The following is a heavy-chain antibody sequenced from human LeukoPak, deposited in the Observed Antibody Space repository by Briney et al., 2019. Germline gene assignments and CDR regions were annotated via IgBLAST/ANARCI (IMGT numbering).Heavy chain of an antibody. CDR2: ISSNGGST. CDR1: GFTFSSYV. Sequence: GGSLRLSCSASGFTFSSYVMHWVRQAPGKGLEYVSVISSNGGSTDYADSVKGRFTISRDDSKSTLYLEMNSLRPEDTATYYCARDPQRGPPDYFDHWGQGTLVTVSS. J-gene: IGHJ4*02. V-gene: IGHV3-64*04. D-gene: IGHD6-25*01. CDR3: ARDPQRGPPDYFDH.